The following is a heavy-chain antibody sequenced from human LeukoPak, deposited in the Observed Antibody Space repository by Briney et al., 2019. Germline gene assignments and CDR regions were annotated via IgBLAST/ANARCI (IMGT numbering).Heavy chain of an antibody. J-gene: IGHJ5*02. CDR3: ARNTHYYDSSGYYYWFDP. CDR1: GYTFTTYG. CDR2: ISGYDGKT. V-gene: IGHV1-18*01. Sequence: ASVMVSCKASGYTFTTYGTNWVRQAPGQGLEWMGWISGYDGKTNYAQKLQGRVTMTTDTSTSTAYMELRSLRSDDTAVYYCARNTHYYDSSGYYYWFDPWGQGTLVTVSS. D-gene: IGHD3-22*01.